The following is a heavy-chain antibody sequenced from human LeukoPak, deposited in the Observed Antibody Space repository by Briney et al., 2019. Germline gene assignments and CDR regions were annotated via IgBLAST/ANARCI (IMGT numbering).Heavy chain of an antibody. CDR2: IIPIFGTA. CDR1: GGTFSSYA. V-gene: IGHV1-69*13. CDR3: ARYYYYDSSGYYYYAFDI. Sequence: GASVKVSCKASGGTFSSYAISWVRQAPGQGLEWMGGIIPIFGTANYAQKFQGRVTITADESTSTAYMELSSLRSEDTAVYYCARYYYYDSSGYYYYAFDIWGQGTMVTVSS. J-gene: IGHJ3*02. D-gene: IGHD3-22*01.